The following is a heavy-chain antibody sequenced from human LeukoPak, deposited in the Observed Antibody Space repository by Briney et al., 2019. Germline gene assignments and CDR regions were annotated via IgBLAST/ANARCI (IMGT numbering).Heavy chain of an antibody. CDR3: ASLRRAGTYYYGMDV. CDR2: IYYSGST. V-gene: IGHV4-59*01. J-gene: IGHJ6*02. D-gene: IGHD6-19*01. CDR1: GGSISNYY. Sequence: PSEALSLTCTVSGGSISNYYWSWIRQPPGKGLEWIGYIYYSGSTNYNPSLKSRVTISVDTSKNQFSLKLSSVTAADTAVYYCASLRRAGTYYYGMDVWGQGTTVTVSS.